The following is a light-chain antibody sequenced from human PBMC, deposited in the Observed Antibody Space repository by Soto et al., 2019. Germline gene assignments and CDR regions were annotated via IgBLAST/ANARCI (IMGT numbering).Light chain of an antibody. Sequence: EIVLTQSPGTLSLSPGERATLSYRASQSVSSSYLAWYQQKPGQAPRLLIYGASSRATGIPDRFSGSGSGTDFTLTISRLEPEDFAVYYCQQYGSSPLTFCGGTKVEIK. CDR2: GAS. CDR3: QQYGSSPLT. CDR1: QSVSSSY. J-gene: IGKJ4*01. V-gene: IGKV3-20*01.